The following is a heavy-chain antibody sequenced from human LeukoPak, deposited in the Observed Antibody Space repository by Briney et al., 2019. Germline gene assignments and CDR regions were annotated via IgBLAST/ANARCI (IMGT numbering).Heavy chain of an antibody. J-gene: IGHJ3*02. CDR2: IYSGGST. Sequence: PGGSLRLSCAASGFTVSSNYMSWVRQAPGKGLEWVSVIYSGGSTYYADSVKGRFTISRDNSKNTLYLQMNSLRAEDTAVYYCATDSGSYLDAFDIWGQGTMVTVSS. V-gene: IGHV3-53*01. CDR1: GFTVSSNY. D-gene: IGHD1-26*01. CDR3: ATDSGSYLDAFDI.